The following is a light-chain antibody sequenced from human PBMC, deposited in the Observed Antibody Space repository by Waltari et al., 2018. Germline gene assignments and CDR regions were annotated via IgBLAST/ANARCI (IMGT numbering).Light chain of an antibody. CDR3: AAWDDSLNGRYV. CDR2: SNN. J-gene: IGLJ1*01. Sequence: QSVLTQPHSASGTRGPTATTSCSASSPNVGSNTVNWYQQLPGTAPKLLIYSNNQRPSGVPDRFSGSKSGTSASLAISGLQSEDEADYYCAAWDDSLNGRYVFGTGTKVTVL. CDR1: SPNVGSNT. V-gene: IGLV1-44*01.